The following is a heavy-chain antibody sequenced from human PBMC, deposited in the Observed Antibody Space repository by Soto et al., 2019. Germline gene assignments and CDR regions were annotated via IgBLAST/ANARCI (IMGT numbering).Heavy chain of an antibody. CDR3: ARDRDWYFDL. Sequence: GGSLRLSCTASGFSFSSYGMNWVRQAPGKGLEWVSLINSRSSTEDYADSVKGRFTISRDNAKNSLYLQMNSLRDEDTAVYYCARDRDWYFDLWGRGTLVTVSS. D-gene: IGHD3-10*01. CDR2: INSRSSTE. V-gene: IGHV3-48*02. CDR1: GFSFSSYG. J-gene: IGHJ2*01.